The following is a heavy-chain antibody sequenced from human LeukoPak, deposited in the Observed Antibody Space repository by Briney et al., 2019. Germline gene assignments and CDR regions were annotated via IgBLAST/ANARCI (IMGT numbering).Heavy chain of an antibody. Sequence: SETLSLTCTVSDASIRSYSWSWIRQPPGKGLEWIGYIYNIGSSNYNPSLKSRVTISADTSKNQFSLKLNSVTAADTAVYYCARHSPSKVGFDYWGQGTLVAVSS. CDR3: ARHSPSKVGFDY. CDR1: DASIRSYS. J-gene: IGHJ4*02. CDR2: IYNIGSS. D-gene: IGHD1-26*01. V-gene: IGHV4-59*08.